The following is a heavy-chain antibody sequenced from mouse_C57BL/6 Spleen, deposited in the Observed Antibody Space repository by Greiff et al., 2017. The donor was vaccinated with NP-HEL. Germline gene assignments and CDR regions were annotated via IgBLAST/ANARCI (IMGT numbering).Heavy chain of an antibody. CDR3: TRRTTVVPFAY. CDR2: IDPETGGT. D-gene: IGHD1-1*01. Sequence: QVQLQQSGAELVRPGASVTLSCKASGYTFTDYEMHWVKQTPVHGLEWIGAIDPETGGTAYNQKFQGKAILTADKSSSTAYMELRSLTSEDSAVYYCTRRTTVVPFAYWGQGTLVTVSA. CDR1: GYTFTDYE. V-gene: IGHV1-15*01. J-gene: IGHJ3*01.